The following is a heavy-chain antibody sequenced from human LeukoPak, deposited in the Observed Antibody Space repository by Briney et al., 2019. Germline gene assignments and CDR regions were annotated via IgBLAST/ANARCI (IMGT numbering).Heavy chain of an antibody. Sequence: SVKVSCKASGGTFSSYTISWVRQAPGQGLEWMGRIIPILGIANYAQKFQGRVTIAADKSTSTAYMELSSLRSEDTAVYYCARAPKAYGRVYYFDYWGQGTLVTVSS. CDR1: GGTFSSYT. CDR3: ARAPKAYGRVYYFDY. D-gene: IGHD4-17*01. J-gene: IGHJ4*02. CDR2: IIPILGIA. V-gene: IGHV1-69*02.